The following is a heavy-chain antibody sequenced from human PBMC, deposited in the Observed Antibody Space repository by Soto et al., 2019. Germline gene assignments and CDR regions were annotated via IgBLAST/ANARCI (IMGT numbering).Heavy chain of an antibody. Sequence: SVKVSCKASGGTFGNSAISWVRQAPGQELEWMGGIIPSFATGNSAPEFQGRLTITADKSTTTAYMELSSLRSEDTAVYYCARSYYGSGSYWFYGMDVWGQGTTVTVSS. D-gene: IGHD3-10*01. CDR1: GGTFGNSA. CDR2: IIPSFATG. J-gene: IGHJ6*02. V-gene: IGHV1-69*06. CDR3: ARSYYGSGSYWFYGMDV.